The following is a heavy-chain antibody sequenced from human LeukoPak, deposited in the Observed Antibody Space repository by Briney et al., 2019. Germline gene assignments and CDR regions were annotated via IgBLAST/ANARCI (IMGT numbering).Heavy chain of an antibody. CDR1: GFTFSSYW. D-gene: IGHD6-6*01. Sequence: GGSLRLSCAASGFTFSSYWMHWVRQAPGKGLVWVSRINSDGSSTSYADSVKGRFTISRDNAMNTLYLQMNSLRVEDTAVYYCARSYSSSYWFDPWGQGTLVTVSS. J-gene: IGHJ5*02. CDR2: INSDGSST. V-gene: IGHV3-74*01. CDR3: ARSYSSSYWFDP.